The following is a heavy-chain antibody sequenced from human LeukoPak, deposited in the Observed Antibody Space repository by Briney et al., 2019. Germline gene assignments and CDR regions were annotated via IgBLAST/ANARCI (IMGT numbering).Heavy chain of an antibody. V-gene: IGHV3-11*01. CDR1: GFTFSDYY. J-gene: IGHJ4*02. Sequence: GGSLRLSCAASGFTFSDYYMSWIRQAPGKGLEWVSYISSSGSTIYYADSVKGRFTISRDNAKNSLYLQMNSLRAEDTAVYYCAREDSSAPRVFDYWGQGTLVTVSS. D-gene: IGHD3-22*01. CDR2: ISSSGSTI. CDR3: AREDSSAPRVFDY.